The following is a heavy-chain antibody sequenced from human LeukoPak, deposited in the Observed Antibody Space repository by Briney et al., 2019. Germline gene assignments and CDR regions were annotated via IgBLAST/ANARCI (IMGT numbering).Heavy chain of an antibody. J-gene: IGHJ4*02. D-gene: IGHD2-2*01. V-gene: IGHV1-69*13. CDR1: GGTFSSYA. CDR3: ARPYCSSTSCYFYYFDY. CDR2: IIPIFGTA. Sequence: SVKVSCKASGGTFSSYAISWVRQAPGQGLEWMGGIIPIFGTANYAQKFQGRATITADESTSTAYMELSSLRSEDTAVYYCARPYCSSTSCYFYYFDYWGQGTLVTVSS.